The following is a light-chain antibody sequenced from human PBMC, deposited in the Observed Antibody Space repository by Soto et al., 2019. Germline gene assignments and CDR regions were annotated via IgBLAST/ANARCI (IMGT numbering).Light chain of an antibody. CDR2: EVV. CDR1: KSDIGVYDF. Sequence: QSVLTQPPSASGSPGQSVTISCTGTKSDIGVYDFVSWYQHHPGKAPRLIIYEVVQRPSGVPDRFSGSKSGNTASLTVSGLQAADEADYYCAAWDDSLNAYVFGTGTKVTVL. V-gene: IGLV2-8*01. J-gene: IGLJ1*01. CDR3: AAWDDSLNAYV.